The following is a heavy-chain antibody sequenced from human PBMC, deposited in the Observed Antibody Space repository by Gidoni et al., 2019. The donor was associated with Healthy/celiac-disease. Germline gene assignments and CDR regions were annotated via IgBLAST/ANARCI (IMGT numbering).Heavy chain of an antibody. CDR1: GGTFSSYA. CDR3: GSLEAAAAYYGMDV. Sequence: QVQLVQSGAEVKKHGSSVTVSCKASGGTFSSYAIIWVRQAPGQGLEWMGWIIPSCGTANYAQKFQGRVTITADESTSTDYMELSSLRSEDTAVYYCGSLEAAAAYYGMDVWGQGTTVTVSS. CDR2: IIPSCGTA. J-gene: IGHJ6*02. V-gene: IGHV1-69*01. D-gene: IGHD6-13*01.